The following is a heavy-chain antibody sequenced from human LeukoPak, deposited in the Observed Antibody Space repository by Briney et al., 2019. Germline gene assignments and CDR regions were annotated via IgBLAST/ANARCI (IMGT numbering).Heavy chain of an antibody. CDR3: AKARRSDYDFWSGLGPYYFDY. CDR2: IRYDGSNK. D-gene: IGHD3-3*01. V-gene: IGHV3-30*02. CDR1: GFTFSSYG. J-gene: IGHJ4*02. Sequence: GGSLRLSCAASGFTFSSYGMHWVRQAPGKGLEWVAFIRYDGSNKYYADSVKGRFTISRDNSKNTLYLQMNSLRAEDTAVYYCAKARRSDYDFWSGLGPYYFDYWGQGTLVTVSS.